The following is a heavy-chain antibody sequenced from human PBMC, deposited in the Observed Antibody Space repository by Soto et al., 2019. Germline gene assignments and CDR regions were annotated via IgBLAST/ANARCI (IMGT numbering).Heavy chain of an antibody. CDR1: GFTFSSSW. CDR3: ARGPTGWFGYDY. J-gene: IGHJ4*02. CDR2: INSGASTT. D-gene: IGHD3-10*01. V-gene: IGHV3-74*01. Sequence: DVQLVESGGGLVQPGGSLRLSCAASGFTFSSSWMHWVRQAPGKGLVWVSRINSGASTTNYADSVKGRFTISRDNAKNTLYLHMDSLTADDTAVYYCARGPTGWFGYDYWGQGTLVTASS.